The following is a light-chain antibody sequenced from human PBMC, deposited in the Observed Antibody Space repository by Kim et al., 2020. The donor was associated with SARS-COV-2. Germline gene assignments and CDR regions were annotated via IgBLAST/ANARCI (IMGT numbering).Light chain of an antibody. Sequence: EIVLTQSPATLSLSPGERATLSCRASQSVSSYLAWYQQKPGQAPRLLIYDASNRATGIPARFSGSGSGTDFTLTISSLEPEDFAVYYCQQRRNWPPTFGQGTRWIS. CDR3: QQRRNWPPT. CDR2: DAS. V-gene: IGKV3-11*01. CDR1: QSVSSY. J-gene: IGKJ1*01.